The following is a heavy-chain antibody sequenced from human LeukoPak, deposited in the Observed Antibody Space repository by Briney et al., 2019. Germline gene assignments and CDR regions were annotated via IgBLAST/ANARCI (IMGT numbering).Heavy chain of an antibody. Sequence: PGGSLRLSCAASGFTFSTYVMSWVRQAPGEGLEWVSGISGSGENTYHADSVKGRFTISRDNSKNTLYLQMNSLRAEDTAVYYCAKGSGYDTDFDYWGQGTLVTVSS. CDR1: GFTFSTYV. J-gene: IGHJ4*02. CDR3: AKGSGYDTDFDY. CDR2: ISGSGENT. V-gene: IGHV3-23*01. D-gene: IGHD3-9*01.